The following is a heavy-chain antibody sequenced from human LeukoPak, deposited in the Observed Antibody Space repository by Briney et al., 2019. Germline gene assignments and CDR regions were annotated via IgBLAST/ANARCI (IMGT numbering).Heavy chain of an antibody. V-gene: IGHV1-18*01. D-gene: IGHD5-24*01. CDR3: ARDLGERWLQFNHYYYGMDV. CDR1: GYTFTSYG. Sequence: ASVKVSCKASGYTFTSYGISWVRQAPGQGLEWMGWISAYNGNTNYAQKLQGRVTMTTAPSTSTAYMELRSLRSDDTAVYYCARDLGERWLQFNHYYYGMDVWGQGTTVTVSS. CDR2: ISAYNGNT. J-gene: IGHJ6*02.